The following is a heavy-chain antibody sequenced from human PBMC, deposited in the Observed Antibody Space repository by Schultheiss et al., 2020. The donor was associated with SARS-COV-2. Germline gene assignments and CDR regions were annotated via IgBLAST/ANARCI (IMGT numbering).Heavy chain of an antibody. CDR3: AKAPSIGWDWFDP. D-gene: IGHD6-19*01. V-gene: IGHV3-48*02. CDR1: GFTFSTYS. J-gene: IGHJ5*02. CDR2: ISSSSNSI. Sequence: GGSLRLSCAASGFTFSTYSMNWVRQAPGKGLEWVSYISSSSNSIYYADSVKGRFTISRDNAKNSLYLQMNSLGDEDTAVYYCAKAPSIGWDWFDPWGQGTLVTVSS.